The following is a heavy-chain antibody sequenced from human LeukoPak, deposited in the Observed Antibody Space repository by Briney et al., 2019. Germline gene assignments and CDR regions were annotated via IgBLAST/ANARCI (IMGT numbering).Heavy chain of an antibody. CDR1: GDSISTSTYY. CDR2: MHHSGST. CDR3: ARRSPHDLYRYHFDC. D-gene: IGHD3-16*01. Sequence: SETLSLTCTVSGDSISTSTYYWGWIRQPPGKGLEWIGSMHHSGSTYYNPSLNSRVTISVDTSKNQFSLKLSSVTAADTAVYLGARRSPHDLYRYHFDCWGQGTLVTVSS. J-gene: IGHJ4*02. V-gene: IGHV4-39*01.